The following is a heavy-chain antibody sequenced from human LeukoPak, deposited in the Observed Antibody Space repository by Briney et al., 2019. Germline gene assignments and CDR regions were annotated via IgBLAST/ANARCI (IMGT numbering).Heavy chain of an antibody. V-gene: IGHV5-10-1*01. CDR1: GYSFTSYY. CDR3: ARLNYGGVVVPAAIDY. D-gene: IGHD2-2*01. CDR2: IDPIDSYT. Sequence: GKSLKISCKGSGYSFTSYYISWVRHMPGKGLEWMGRIDPIDSYTNYSPSFQGHVTISTDKSISTAYLQWSSLKASDTAMYYCARLNYGGVVVPAAIDYWGQGTLVTVSS. J-gene: IGHJ4*02.